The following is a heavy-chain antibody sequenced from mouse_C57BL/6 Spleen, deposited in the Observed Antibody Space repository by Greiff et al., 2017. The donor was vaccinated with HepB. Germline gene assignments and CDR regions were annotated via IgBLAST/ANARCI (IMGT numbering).Heavy chain of an antibody. CDR3: ASLDSSGLN. J-gene: IGHJ3*01. V-gene: IGHV1-61*01. CDR1: GYTFTSYW. Sequence: QVHVKQPGAELVRPGSSVKLSCKASGYTFTSYWMDWVKQRPGQGLEWIGNIYPSDSETHYNQKFKDKATLTVDKSSSTAYMQLSSLTSEDSAVYYCASLDSSGLNWGQGTLVTVSA. CDR2: IYPSDSET. D-gene: IGHD3-2*02.